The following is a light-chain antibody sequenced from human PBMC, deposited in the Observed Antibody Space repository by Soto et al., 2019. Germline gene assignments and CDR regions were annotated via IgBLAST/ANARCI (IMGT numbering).Light chain of an antibody. CDR1: QSISTY. J-gene: IGKJ1*01. V-gene: IGKV1-39*01. Sequence: DIQMTQSPSSLSASVGDRVSISCRASQSISTYLNWYQQKPGKAPTLLIYAASTLQSGVPSRFSGSGSETDFSLTISSLQPEDFATYFCQQSHGIPRTFGQGTKVE. CDR2: AAS. CDR3: QQSHGIPRT.